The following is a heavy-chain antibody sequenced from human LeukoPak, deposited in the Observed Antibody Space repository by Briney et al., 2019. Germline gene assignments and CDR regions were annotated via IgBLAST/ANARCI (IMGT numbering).Heavy chain of an antibody. Sequence: ASVKVSCKASGYTFTGYYMHWVRQAPGQGLEGMGWINPNSGGTNYAQKFQGRVTMTRDTSISTAYMELSRLRSDDTAVYYCARGGAGYYDSSGYYFGWASDIWGRGTMVTVSS. CDR3: ARGGAGYYDSSGYYFGWASDI. D-gene: IGHD3-22*01. CDR1: GYTFTGYY. CDR2: INPNSGGT. J-gene: IGHJ3*02. V-gene: IGHV1-2*02.